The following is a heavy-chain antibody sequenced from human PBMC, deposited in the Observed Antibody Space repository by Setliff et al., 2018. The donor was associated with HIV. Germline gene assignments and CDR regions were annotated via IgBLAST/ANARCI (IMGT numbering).Heavy chain of an antibody. CDR2: IHYSGRT. Sequence: GSLRLSCAASGFTFSEYAMSWVRQAPGKGLEWIGNIHYSGRTYYNPSLKSRVTISVDTSKDKFSLKLTSVTAADTAVYYCARGGGYDRSGYYPCDYWGQGTPVTVSS. D-gene: IGHD3-22*01. J-gene: IGHJ4*02. CDR1: GFTFSEYA. V-gene: IGHV4-34*01. CDR3: ARGGGYDRSGYYPCDY.